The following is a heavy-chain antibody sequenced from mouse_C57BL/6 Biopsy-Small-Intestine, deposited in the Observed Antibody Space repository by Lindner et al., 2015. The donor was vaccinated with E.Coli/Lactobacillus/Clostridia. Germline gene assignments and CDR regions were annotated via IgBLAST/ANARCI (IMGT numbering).Heavy chain of an antibody. Sequence: VQLQESGTVLARPGASVKMSCKTSGYTFTSYWMHWVKQRPGQGLEWIGAIYPGNSDTSYNQKFKGKAKLTAVTSASTAYMELSSLTNEDSAVYYCTREGVFITTVVAYYFGYWGQGTTLTVSS. V-gene: IGHV1-5*01. D-gene: IGHD1-1*01. CDR3: TREGVFITTVVAYYFGY. J-gene: IGHJ2*01. CDR2: IYPGNSDT. CDR1: GYTFTSYW.